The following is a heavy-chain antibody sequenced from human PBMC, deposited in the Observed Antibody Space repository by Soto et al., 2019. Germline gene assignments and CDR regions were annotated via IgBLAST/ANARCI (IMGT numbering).Heavy chain of an antibody. CDR2: TYYRSKWYN. J-gene: IGHJ6*02. CDR3: VREASSGWKGYYGMDV. D-gene: IGHD6-19*01. CDR1: GDSVSSNSAA. Sequence: SQTLSLTCAISGDSVSSNSAAWNWVRQSPSRGLEWLGRTYYRSKWYNDYAVSVKSRITINPDTSKNQFSLQLNSVTPEDTAVYYCVREASSGWKGYYGMDVWGQGTTVTVSS. V-gene: IGHV6-1*01.